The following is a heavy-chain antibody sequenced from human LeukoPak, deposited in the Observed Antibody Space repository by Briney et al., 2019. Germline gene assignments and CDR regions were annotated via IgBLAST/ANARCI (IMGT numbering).Heavy chain of an antibody. J-gene: IGHJ5*02. CDR1: VGSISSGGYY. D-gene: IGHD3-16*01. Sequence: SQTLSLTCSVSVGSISSGGYYWSWIRQHPGKGLEWIGYIYYSGSTYYNPSLKSRVTISVDTSKNQFSLKLSSVTAADTAVYYCARTYALNWFDPWGQGTLVTVSS. CDR3: ARTYALNWFDP. V-gene: IGHV4-31*03. CDR2: IYYSGST.